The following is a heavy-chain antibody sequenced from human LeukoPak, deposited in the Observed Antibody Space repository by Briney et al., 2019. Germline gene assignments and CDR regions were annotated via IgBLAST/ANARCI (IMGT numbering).Heavy chain of an antibody. CDR1: GITFSDSF. Sequence: GGSLRLSCAASGITFSDSFFDWVRQAPGKGLEWVGHIRNRANGHTTEHAPSVKGRFTLSRDDSKNSLHLQMNSLQTEDTAVYYCARVRVNDRDCYDYWGQGTLVTVSS. CDR3: ARVRVNDRDCYDY. V-gene: IGHV3-72*01. CDR2: IRNRANGHTT. J-gene: IGHJ4*02. D-gene: IGHD2-21*02.